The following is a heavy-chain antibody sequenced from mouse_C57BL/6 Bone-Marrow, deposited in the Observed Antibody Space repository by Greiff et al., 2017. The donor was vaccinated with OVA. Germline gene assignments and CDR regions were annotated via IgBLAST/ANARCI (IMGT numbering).Heavy chain of an antibody. Sequence: VQLQQSGAELARPGASVKLSCKASGYTFTSYGISWVKQRTGPGLEWIGEIYPRSGNTYYNEKFQGKATLTADKSSSTAYMELRSLTSEDSAVYFCARFPIYYYGSSYVWGQGTTLTVSS. J-gene: IGHJ2*01. CDR2: IYPRSGNT. V-gene: IGHV1-81*01. CDR1: GYTFTSYG. D-gene: IGHD1-1*01. CDR3: ARFPIYYYGSSYV.